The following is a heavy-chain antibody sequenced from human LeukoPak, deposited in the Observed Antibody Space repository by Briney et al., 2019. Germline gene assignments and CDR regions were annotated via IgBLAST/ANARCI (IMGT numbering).Heavy chain of an antibody. J-gene: IGHJ4*02. CDR1: GFTVSSNY. V-gene: IGHV3-66*01. D-gene: IGHD2-8*01. CDR3: ARDPLPILIRGLDY. Sequence: PGGSLRLSCAASGFTVSSNYMSWVRQAPGKGLEWVSVIYSGGITYYADSVKGRFTISRDNSKNTLYLQMNSLRAEDTAVYYCARDPLPILIRGLDYWGQGTLVTVSS. CDR2: IYSGGIT.